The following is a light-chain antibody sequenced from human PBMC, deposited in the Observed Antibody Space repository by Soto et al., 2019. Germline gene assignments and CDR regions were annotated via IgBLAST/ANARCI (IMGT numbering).Light chain of an antibody. CDR3: QQRSNWPWT. CDR2: EVF. J-gene: IGKJ1*01. CDR1: QSVSSSY. Sequence: EIVLTQSPGTLSLSPGERATLSCRASQSVSSSYLAWYQQKPGQAPRLLMYEVFNRATGIPARFSGAGSGTDFTLTISNLEPEDFAVYYCQQRSNWPWTFGQGTKVDIK. V-gene: IGKV3D-20*02.